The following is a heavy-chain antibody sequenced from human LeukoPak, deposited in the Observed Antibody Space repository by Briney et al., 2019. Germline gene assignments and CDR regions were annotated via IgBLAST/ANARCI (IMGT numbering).Heavy chain of an antibody. V-gene: IGHV1-2*02. J-gene: IGHJ4*02. CDR2: INPNSGDT. CDR3: ARMGRGSPDADY. CDR1: GYTFTGYY. Sequence: GASVTVSCKASGYTFTGYYMHWVRQAPGQGLEWMGWINPNSGDTNYAQKFQGRVTMTRDTSISTAYMELSRLTSDDTAVYYCARMGRGSPDADYWGQGTLVTVSS. D-gene: IGHD3-10*01.